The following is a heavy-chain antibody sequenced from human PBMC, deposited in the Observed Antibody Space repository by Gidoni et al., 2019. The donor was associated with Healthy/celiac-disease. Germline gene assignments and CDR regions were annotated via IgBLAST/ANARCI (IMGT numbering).Heavy chain of an antibody. J-gene: IGHJ4*02. CDR1: GGSVSGYY. CDR3: ARLPVPRGIAARRGGYFDY. CDR2: INHSGST. D-gene: IGHD6-6*01. V-gene: IGHV4-34*01. Sequence: QVQLQQWGAGLLKPSETLSLTCAVYGGSVSGYYWSWIRQPPGKGLEWIGEINHSGSTNYNPSLKSRVTISVDTSKNQFSLKLSSVTAADTAVYYCARLPVPRGIAARRGGYFDYWGQGTLVTVSS.